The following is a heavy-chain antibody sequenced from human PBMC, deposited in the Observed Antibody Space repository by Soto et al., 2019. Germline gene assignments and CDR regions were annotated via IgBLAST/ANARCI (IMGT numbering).Heavy chain of an antibody. V-gene: IGHV1-8*01. Sequence: EASVKVSCKASGYTFTSYDINWVRQATGQGLEWMGWMNPNSGNTGYAHKFQGRVTMTRNTSISTAFMELSSLGSEDTAIYYCARGTRTTDVWGQGTTVTVSS. CDR2: MNPNSGNT. J-gene: IGHJ6*02. D-gene: IGHD1-7*01. CDR1: GYTFTSYD. CDR3: ARGTRTTDV.